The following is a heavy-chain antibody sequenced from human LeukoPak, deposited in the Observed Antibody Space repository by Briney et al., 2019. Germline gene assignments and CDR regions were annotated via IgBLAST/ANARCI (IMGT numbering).Heavy chain of an antibody. CDR2: INQRGSS. Sequence: NASETLSLTCAVYSGSFSGYFWTYVCQPPGMGLEWIGEINQRGSSNYNPSLKSRVTMSVDTSKNQFSLRLSSVTAADTAVYYCARGSIYYGDSSVYFDYWAQGTLVTVSS. V-gene: IGHV4-34*01. D-gene: IGHD3-22*01. CDR3: ARGSIYYGDSSVYFDY. J-gene: IGHJ4*02. CDR1: SGSFSGYF.